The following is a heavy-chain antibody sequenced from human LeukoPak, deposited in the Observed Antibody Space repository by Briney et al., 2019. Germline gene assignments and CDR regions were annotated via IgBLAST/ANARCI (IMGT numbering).Heavy chain of an antibody. CDR1: GFTFSSYE. CDR2: ISSGGSTI. J-gene: IGHJ3*02. D-gene: IGHD5-24*01. Sequence: PGGSLSLSGAASGFTFSSYELNWVRQAPGKGLGGVSYISSGGSTIYYADSVKGRFTIPRDNAKDSLYLQMNSLRAEDTAVYYCARESWHQRAFDIWGQGTMVTVSS. CDR3: ARESWHQRAFDI. V-gene: IGHV3-48*03.